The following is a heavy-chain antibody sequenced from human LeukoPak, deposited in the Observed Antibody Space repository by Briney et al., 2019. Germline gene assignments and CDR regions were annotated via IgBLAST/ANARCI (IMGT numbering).Heavy chain of an antibody. CDR3: AKDMHLRRPYGMDA. Sequence: PGRSLRLSCAASGFSFEEYAMHWVRQAPGKGLEWVSGINWNSVRIGYADSVKGRFTISRDNAKNSLHLQMDSLRPEDTALYYCAKDMHLRRPYGMDAWGQGTTVTVSS. CDR1: GFSFEEYA. J-gene: IGHJ6*02. D-gene: IGHD4-17*01. V-gene: IGHV3-9*01. CDR2: INWNSVRI.